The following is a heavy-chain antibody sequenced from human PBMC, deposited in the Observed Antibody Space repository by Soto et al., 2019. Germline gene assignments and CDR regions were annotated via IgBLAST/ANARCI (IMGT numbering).Heavy chain of an antibody. J-gene: IGHJ3*02. D-gene: IGHD3-16*01. Sequence: ASVKVSCKASGGTFSSYAISWVRQAPGQGLEWMGGIIPIFGTANYAQKFQGRVTITADESTSTAYMELSSLRSEDTAVYYCARAPLWGGARAFDIWGQGTMVTVSS. CDR3: ARAPLWGGARAFDI. V-gene: IGHV1-69*13. CDR2: IIPIFGTA. CDR1: GGTFSSYA.